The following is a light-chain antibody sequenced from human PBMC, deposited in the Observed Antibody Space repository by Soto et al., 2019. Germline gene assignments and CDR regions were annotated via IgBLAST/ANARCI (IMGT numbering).Light chain of an antibody. CDR2: AAS. J-gene: IGKJ1*01. CDR3: QQYYSYRRT. V-gene: IGKV1-8*01. CDR1: QGISSY. Sequence: AIRMTQSPSSLSASTGARVTITCRASQGISSYLAWYQQKPGKAPKLLIYAASTLQSGVPSRFSGRRSGTDFTLTISCLQSEDFATYYCQQYYSYRRTFGQGTKVQIK.